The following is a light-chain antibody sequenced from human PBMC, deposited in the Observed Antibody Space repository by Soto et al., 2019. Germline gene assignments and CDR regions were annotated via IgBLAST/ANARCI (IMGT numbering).Light chain of an antibody. CDR1: QSVSSY. CDR3: QQRSNWPPLT. Sequence: DIVLTQSPATQSLSPGERATLSCRASQSVSSYLAWYQQKPGQAPRLLIYDASNRATGIPARFSGSGSGTDFTLTISSLEPEDFAVYYCQQRSNWPPLTFGQGTRLEI. J-gene: IGKJ5*01. V-gene: IGKV3-11*01. CDR2: DAS.